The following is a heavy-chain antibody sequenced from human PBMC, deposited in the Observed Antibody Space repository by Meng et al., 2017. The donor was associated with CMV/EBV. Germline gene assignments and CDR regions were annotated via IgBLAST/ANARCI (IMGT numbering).Heavy chain of an antibody. CDR2: INHSGST. CDR3: ASLNYCSSTSCSRRFDY. J-gene: IGHJ4*02. D-gene: IGHD2-2*01. V-gene: IGHV4-34*01. CDR1: GSFSGYH. Sequence: GSFSGYHWSWIRQPPGKGLEWIGEINHSGSTNYNPSLKSRVTISVDTSKNQFSLKLSSVTTADTAVYYCASLNYCSSTSCSRRFDYWGQGTLVTVSS.